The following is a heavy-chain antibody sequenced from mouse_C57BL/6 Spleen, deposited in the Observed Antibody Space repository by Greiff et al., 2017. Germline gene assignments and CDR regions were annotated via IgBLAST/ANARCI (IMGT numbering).Heavy chain of an antibody. D-gene: IGHD2-1*01. CDR1: GYTFTDYA. V-gene: IGHV1-67*01. J-gene: IGHJ4*01. Sequence: QVPLPPSFPELVRPGVSVKISCKGSGYTFTDYAMHWVKQSHAKSLEWIGVISTYYGDASYNQKFKDKATMTVDKSSSTAYMELARLTSEDSAVYYCARGGNYVAMDYWGQGTSVTVSS. CDR2: ISTYYGDA. CDR3: ARGGNYVAMDY.